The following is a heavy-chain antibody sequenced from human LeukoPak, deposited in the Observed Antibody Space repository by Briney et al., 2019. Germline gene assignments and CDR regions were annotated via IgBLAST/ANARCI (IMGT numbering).Heavy chain of an antibody. J-gene: IGHJ4*02. V-gene: IGHV3-15*01. CDR3: TTDTLVGGYDYRDY. Sequence: PGGSLRLSCAASGFTFSNAWMSWVRQAPGKGLEWVGRIKSKTDGGTTDYAAPVKGRFTISRDDSKNTLYLQMNSLKTEDTAVYYCTTDTLVGGYDYRDYWGQGTLVTVSS. CDR2: IKSKTDGGTT. CDR1: GFTFSNAW. D-gene: IGHD5-12*01.